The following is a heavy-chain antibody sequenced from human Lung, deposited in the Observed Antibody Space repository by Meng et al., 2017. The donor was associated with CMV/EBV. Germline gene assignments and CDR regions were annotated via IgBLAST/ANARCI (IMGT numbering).Heavy chain of an antibody. V-gene: IGHV3-7*01. CDR3: ARDQPGGYCSDFCYYGMDV. CDR2: IKEDGTEN. D-gene: IGHD2-2*03. J-gene: IGHJ6*02. Sequence: GEXXKISCAAFGFTFSIYWMSWVRQAPGKGLEWVANIKEDGTENNYADSVKGRFTISRDNAKNSLYLQMNSLRAEDTAVYYCARDQPGGYCSDFCYYGMDVWGQGNXVNGAS. CDR1: GFTFSIYW.